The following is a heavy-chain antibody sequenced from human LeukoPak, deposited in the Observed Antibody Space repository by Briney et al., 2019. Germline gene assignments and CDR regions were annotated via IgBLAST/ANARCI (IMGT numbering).Heavy chain of an antibody. V-gene: IGHV4-34*01. CDR3: ARAFRPVVAAFYWYFDL. Sequence: PSETLSLTCAVYGGSFSGYYWSWIRQPPGKGLEWMGEINHSGSTNYNPSLKSRVTISVDTSKNQFSLKLSSVTAADTAAYYCARAFRPVVAAFYWYFDLWGRGTLVTVSS. CDR2: INHSGST. J-gene: IGHJ2*01. CDR1: GGSFSGYY. D-gene: IGHD2-15*01.